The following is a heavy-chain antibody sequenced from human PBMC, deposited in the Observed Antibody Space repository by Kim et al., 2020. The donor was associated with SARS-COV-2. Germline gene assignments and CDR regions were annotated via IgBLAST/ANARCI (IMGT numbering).Heavy chain of an antibody. Sequence: GGSLRLSCAASGFTVSSNFMSWVRQAPGKGLEWVSVIYSGGAERYAESVKGRFTISRDYSKNTLYLQMNRLRVEDTAVYYCAIEEDDFGANSGYFDYWGQGILVTVSS. D-gene: IGHD4-17*01. CDR2: IYSGGAE. CDR3: AIEEDDFGANSGYFDY. CDR1: GFTVSSNF. V-gene: IGHV3-66*01. J-gene: IGHJ4*02.